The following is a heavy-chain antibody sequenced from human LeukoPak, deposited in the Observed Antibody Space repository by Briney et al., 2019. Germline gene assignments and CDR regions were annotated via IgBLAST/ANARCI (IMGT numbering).Heavy chain of an antibody. CDR3: ARGITMSSSFDY. D-gene: IGHD3-10*02. V-gene: IGHV1-69*05. CDR1: GGTFSSYA. CDR2: IIPIFGTA. Sequence: SVKVSCKASGGTFSSYAISWVRQAPGQGLERMGGIIPIFGTANYAQKFQGRVTITTDESTSTAYMELSSLRSEDTAVYYCARGITMSSSFDYWGQGTLVTVSS. J-gene: IGHJ4*02.